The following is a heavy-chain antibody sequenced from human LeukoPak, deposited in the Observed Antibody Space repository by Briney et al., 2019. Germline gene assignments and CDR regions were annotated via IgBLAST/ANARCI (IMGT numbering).Heavy chain of an antibody. Sequence: PGGSLRLSCAASGFTFSSFEMTWVRQAPGKGLEWLSYISTSGTTIYYADSVKGRFTISRDNAKNSLYLQMNSLRAEDTAVYYCARLDYSNYGAYNYYYMDVWGKGTTVTVSS. D-gene: IGHD4-11*01. CDR2: ISTSGTTI. J-gene: IGHJ6*03. CDR3: ARLDYSNYGAYNYYYMDV. CDR1: GFTFSSFE. V-gene: IGHV3-48*03.